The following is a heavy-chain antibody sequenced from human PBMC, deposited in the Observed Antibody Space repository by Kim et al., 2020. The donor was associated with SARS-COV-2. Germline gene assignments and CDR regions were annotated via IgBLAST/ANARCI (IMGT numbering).Heavy chain of an antibody. D-gene: IGHD6-19*01. V-gene: IGHV3-15*01. CDR2: IKCKTDGGST. J-gene: IGHJ4*01. CDR1: GFTFSNAW. Sequence: GGSLRLSCAASGFTFSNAWMSWVRQAPGKGLEWVGRIKCKTDGGSTDYAAPVQCRFTISRSESTNTLYLQMISVKNEDTSLYYCTTPIRIALAGTDYWG. CDR3: TTPIRIALAGTDY.